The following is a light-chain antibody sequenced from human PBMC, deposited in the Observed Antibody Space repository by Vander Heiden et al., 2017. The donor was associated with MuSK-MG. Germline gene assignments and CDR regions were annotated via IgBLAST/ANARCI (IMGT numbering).Light chain of an antibody. CDR1: QSISSY. CDR3: QQSDSTPYT. V-gene: IGKV1-39*01. CDR2: AAS. J-gene: IGKJ2*01. Sequence: DIQMTQSPSSLSASVGDRVTITCRASQSISSYLNWYQQKPGKAPMLLIYAASSLQSGVPSRVSGSGSGAEFTLTISRLQPEDFATYYCQQSDSTPYTFGQGTKVEIK.